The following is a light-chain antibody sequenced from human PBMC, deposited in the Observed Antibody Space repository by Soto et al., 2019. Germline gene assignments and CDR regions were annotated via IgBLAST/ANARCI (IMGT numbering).Light chain of an antibody. J-gene: IGKJ2*01. Sequence: EIVMTQSPATLSASPGEIATLSCRASQSVSSNLAWYQQKPGQAPRLLIYGASTRAPGIPARFSGSGSGTEFNLSISSLQSEDVAVYYCQQYSNWPPTFGQGTKLEIK. CDR1: QSVSSN. CDR3: QQYSNWPPT. V-gene: IGKV3-15*01. CDR2: GAS.